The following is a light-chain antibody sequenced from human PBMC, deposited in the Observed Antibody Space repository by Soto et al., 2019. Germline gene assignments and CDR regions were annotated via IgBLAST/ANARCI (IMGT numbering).Light chain of an antibody. CDR2: DTT. J-gene: IGLJ1*01. CDR3: LLSYNGPYV. CDR1: TGAVTNGHY. Sequence: QAVVTQEPSLTVSAGVTVTLTGGSSTGAVTNGHYPYWFQQKPGQAPRTLIYDTTNRHSWTPARFSGSLLGGKAALTLSGAQPEDEAEYYCLLSYNGPYVFGTGTKVTVL. V-gene: IGLV7-46*01.